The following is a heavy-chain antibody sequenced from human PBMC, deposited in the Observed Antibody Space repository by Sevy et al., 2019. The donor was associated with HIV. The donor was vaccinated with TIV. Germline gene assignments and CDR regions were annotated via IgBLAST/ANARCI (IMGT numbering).Heavy chain of an antibody. CDR1: GFTFSTYW. Sequence: GGSLRLSCAASGFTFSTYWMHWVRQAPGKGLEWVANIKQDESEKYYVASVKGRFTISRDNAKNSLYLQMNSLRPGDTAVYYCARGDYYDSSGYFTDAFDIWGQGTMVTVSS. CDR3: ARGDYYDSSGYFTDAFDI. D-gene: IGHD3-22*01. V-gene: IGHV3-7*04. CDR2: IKQDESEK. J-gene: IGHJ3*02.